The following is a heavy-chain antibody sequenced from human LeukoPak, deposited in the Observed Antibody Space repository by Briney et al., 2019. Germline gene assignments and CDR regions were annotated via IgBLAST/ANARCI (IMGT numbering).Heavy chain of an antibody. D-gene: IGHD5-12*01. V-gene: IGHV3-74*01. CDR2: INSDGSST. Sequence: GGSLRLSCAASGLTFSSYWMHWVRQAPGKGLVWVSRINSDGSSTSYADSVKGRFTISRDNAKNTLYLQMNSLRAEDTAVYYCARVGGYSGYDPPDYWGQGTLVTVSS. J-gene: IGHJ4*02. CDR1: GLTFSSYW. CDR3: ARVGGYSGYDPPDY.